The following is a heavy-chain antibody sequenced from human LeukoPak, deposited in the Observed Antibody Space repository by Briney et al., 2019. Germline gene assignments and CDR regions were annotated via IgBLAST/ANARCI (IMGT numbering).Heavy chain of an antibody. J-gene: IGHJ4*02. CDR1: GFTFSSYG. Sequence: GGSLRLSCKASGFTFSSYGMHWVRQAPGKGLEWVAVISHDGSNEYYADSVKGRFTISRDNSKNTLYLQMNSLRVEDTAVYYCAKVNYYDSSGYLDYWGQGTLVTVSS. CDR2: ISHDGSNE. D-gene: IGHD3-22*01. V-gene: IGHV3-30*18. CDR3: AKVNYYDSSGYLDY.